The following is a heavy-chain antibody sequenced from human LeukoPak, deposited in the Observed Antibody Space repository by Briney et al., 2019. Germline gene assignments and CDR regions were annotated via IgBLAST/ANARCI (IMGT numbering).Heavy chain of an antibody. J-gene: IGHJ6*03. CDR1: GFTFSSYS. Sequence: GGSLRLSCAASGFTFSSYSMNWVRQAPGKGLEWVSSISSSSSYIYYAASVKGRFTISRDNAKNSLYLQMDSPRAEDTAVYYCARSRAVAGHHRWGYYYYYMDVWGKGTTVTVSS. CDR3: ARSRAVAGHHRWGYYYYYMDV. V-gene: IGHV3-21*01. D-gene: IGHD6-19*01. CDR2: ISSSSSYI.